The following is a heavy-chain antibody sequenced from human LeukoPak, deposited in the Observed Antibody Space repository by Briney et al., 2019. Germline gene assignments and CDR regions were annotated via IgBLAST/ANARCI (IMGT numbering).Heavy chain of an antibody. CDR1: GFIFETYW. CDR2: MKHDGSEE. J-gene: IGHJ4*02. V-gene: IGHV3-7*03. CDR3: ARKAAGWGVLDH. Sequence: GGSLRLSCAASGFIFETYWMNWVRQVPGEGLEWVANMKHDGSEEYYVESVKGRFIISRDNANKLLYLQMNSLRAEDTAIYYCARKAAGWGVLDHWGQGLPVTVSS. D-gene: IGHD3-10*01.